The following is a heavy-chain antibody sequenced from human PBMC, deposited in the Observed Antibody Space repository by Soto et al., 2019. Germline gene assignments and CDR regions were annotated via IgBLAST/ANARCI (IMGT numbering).Heavy chain of an antibody. J-gene: IGHJ3*02. D-gene: IGHD3-22*01. CDR1: GFTFSSYA. Sequence: QVQLVESGGGVVQPGRSLSLSCAASGFTFSSYAMHWVRQAPGKGLEWVAVISYDGSNKYYADSVKGRFTISRDNSKNTLYLQMNSLRAEDTAVYYCARERTLYDRPRDAFDIWGQGTMVTVSS. CDR3: ARERTLYDRPRDAFDI. CDR2: ISYDGSNK. V-gene: IGHV3-30-3*01.